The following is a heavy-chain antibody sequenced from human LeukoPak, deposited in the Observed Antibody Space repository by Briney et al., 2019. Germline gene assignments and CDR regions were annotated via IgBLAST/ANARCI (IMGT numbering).Heavy chain of an antibody. CDR3: ARRSYSYGSDY. J-gene: IGHJ4*01. CDR2: ISYDGSNK. Sequence: GGSLRLSCAASGFTFSSYAMHWVRQAPGKGLEWVAVISYDGSNKYYADSVKGRFTISRDNSKNTLYLQMNSLRAEDTAVYYCARRSYSYGSDYWGQEPWSPSPQ. V-gene: IGHV3-30-3*01. D-gene: IGHD5-18*01. CDR1: GFTFSSYA.